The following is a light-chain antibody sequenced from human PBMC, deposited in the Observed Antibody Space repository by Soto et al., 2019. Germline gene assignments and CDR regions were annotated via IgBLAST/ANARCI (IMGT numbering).Light chain of an antibody. Sequence: ETVLTQSPGTLSLSPGERATLSCRASQTFKSNYLAWYRQTPGQAPRLLIYGAFNRATGIADRFSGSGSGTDFTLIISRLEPEDFALYYCQQYGSSPWTFGQGTKVEIK. CDR3: QQYGSSPWT. J-gene: IGKJ1*01. CDR2: GAF. CDR1: QTFKSNY. V-gene: IGKV3-20*01.